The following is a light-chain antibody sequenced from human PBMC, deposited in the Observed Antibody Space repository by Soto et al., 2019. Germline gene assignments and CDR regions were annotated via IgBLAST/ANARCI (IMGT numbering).Light chain of an antibody. CDR1: PSVSSN. V-gene: IGKV3-15*01. Sequence: EIVMTQSPATLSVSPGERATLSCRASPSVSSNLAWYQQKPGQAPKLLIYGASTRATGIPARFSGSGSGTEFTLTISSLQSEDFAVYYCQQYNNWPPYTFGQGTKLESK. J-gene: IGKJ2*01. CDR3: QQYNNWPPYT. CDR2: GAS.